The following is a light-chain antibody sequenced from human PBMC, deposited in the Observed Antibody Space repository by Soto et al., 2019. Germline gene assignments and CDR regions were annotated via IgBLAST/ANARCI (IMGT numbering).Light chain of an antibody. CDR2: GAS. J-gene: IGKJ1*01. CDR1: QSISSAY. V-gene: IGKV3-20*01. CDR3: QQYGSSPRT. Sequence: EIVLTQSPGTLSLFAGERATFSCRASQSISSAYLAWYQQKPGQAPRLLIYGASSRATGIPGRFSGSGSGRDFTLTISRVEPEDLAVYYCQQYGSSPRTFGQGTKVEIK.